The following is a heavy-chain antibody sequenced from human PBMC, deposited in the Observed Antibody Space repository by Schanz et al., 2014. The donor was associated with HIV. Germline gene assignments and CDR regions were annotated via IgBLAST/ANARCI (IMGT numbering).Heavy chain of an antibody. CDR2: ISISGETT. V-gene: IGHV3-23*01. CDR3: ANEEVPNDY. CDR1: GFTFSSYS. Sequence: EVQVLESGGDLVQPGGSLRLSCAASGFTFSSYSMNWVRQAPGKGLEWVSGISISGETTYYADSVKGRFTISRDNSKNTLYLQMNSLRVEDTAVYYCANEEVPNDYWGQGTLVTVSS. J-gene: IGHJ4*02.